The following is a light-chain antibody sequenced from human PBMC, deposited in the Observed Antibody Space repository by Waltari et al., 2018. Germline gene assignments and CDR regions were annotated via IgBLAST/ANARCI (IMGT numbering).Light chain of an antibody. J-gene: IGLJ1*01. CDR2: GTR. V-gene: IGLV1-44*01. Sequence: QSVLTQPPSASGTPGQSIIISCSGSSSNIGDNTVTWYQPVPGTAPKLLIYGTRDRPSGGSNRLSGSKSGTAASLAISALQPEDEADYYCAAWDDSLNGPVFGTGTKVTVL. CDR3: AAWDDSLNGPV. CDR1: SSNIGDNT.